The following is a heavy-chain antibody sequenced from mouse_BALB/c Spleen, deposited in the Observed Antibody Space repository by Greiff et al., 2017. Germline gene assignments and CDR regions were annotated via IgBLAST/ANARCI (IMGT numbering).Heavy chain of an antibody. D-gene: IGHD1-2*01. CDR3: ATRSSQFITTEGFAY. J-gene: IGHJ3*01. CDR1: GYSITSGYS. Sequence: EVQLVESGPDLVKPSQSLSLTCTVTGYSITSGYSWHWIRQFPGNKLEWMGYIHYSGSTNYNPSLKSRISITRDTSKNQFFLQLNSVTTEDTATYYCATRSSQFITTEGFAYWGQGTLVTVSA. V-gene: IGHV3-1*02. CDR2: IHYSGST.